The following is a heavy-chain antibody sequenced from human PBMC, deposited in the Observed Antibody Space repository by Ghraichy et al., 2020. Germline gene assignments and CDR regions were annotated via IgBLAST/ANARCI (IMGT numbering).Heavy chain of an antibody. V-gene: IGHV3-7*03. CDR2: IKQDGSEQ. Sequence: GESLNISCAASGFTFSDSWMTWVRQAPGKGLEWVANIKQDGSEQFYVDSVKGRFTISRDNAKNSLFLQINSLRADDTAMYYCTRDPYDTGGYGGFDIWGQGTLVTVSS. CDR3: TRDPYDTGGYGGFDI. CDR1: GFTFSDSW. J-gene: IGHJ3*02. D-gene: IGHD3-9*01.